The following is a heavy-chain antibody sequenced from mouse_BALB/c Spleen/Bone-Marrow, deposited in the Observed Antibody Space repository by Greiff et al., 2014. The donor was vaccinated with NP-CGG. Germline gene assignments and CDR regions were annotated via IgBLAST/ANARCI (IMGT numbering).Heavy chain of an antibody. CDR3: ARRGLGRWYFDV. J-gene: IGHJ1*01. Sequence: EVQGVESGGGLVQPGGSLKLSCAASGFDFSRYWMSWVRQAPGKGLEWIGEINPDSNTINYTPSLKDKFIISRDNAKNTLYLQMSKVRSEDTALYYCARRGLGRWYFDVWGAGTTVTVSS. CDR1: GFDFSRYW. CDR2: INPDSNTI. D-gene: IGHD4-1*01. V-gene: IGHV4-1*02.